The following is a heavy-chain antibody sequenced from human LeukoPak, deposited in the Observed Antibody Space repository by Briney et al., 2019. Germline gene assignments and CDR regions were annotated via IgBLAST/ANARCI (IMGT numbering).Heavy chain of an antibody. CDR2: IYYSGST. D-gene: IGHD5-24*01. Sequence: SQTLSLTCTVSGGSISSGGYYWSWIRQHPGKGLEWIGYIYYSGSTYYNPSLKRRVTISVDTSKNQFSLTLSSVTAADTAVYYCARDSSVEMATINAFDIWGQGTMVTVSS. CDR3: ARDSSVEMATINAFDI. J-gene: IGHJ3*02. CDR1: GGSISSGGYY. V-gene: IGHV4-31*03.